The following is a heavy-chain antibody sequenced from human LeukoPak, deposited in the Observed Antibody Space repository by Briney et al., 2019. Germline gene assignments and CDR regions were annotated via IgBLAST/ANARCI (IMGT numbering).Heavy chain of an antibody. D-gene: IGHD2-21*01. V-gene: IGHV3-49*04. CDR3: SINGRVDFDY. CDR1: GFAFYDFA. Sequence: PGGSLRLSCTPSGFAFYDFAMSWVRQAAGKGLEWVGFIRRRAYGGAAEYAASVKGRFIISRDDSKGIAYLQMNSLKTEDTAVYYCSINGRVDFDYWGQGARVIVSP. J-gene: IGHJ4*02. CDR2: IRRRAYGGAA.